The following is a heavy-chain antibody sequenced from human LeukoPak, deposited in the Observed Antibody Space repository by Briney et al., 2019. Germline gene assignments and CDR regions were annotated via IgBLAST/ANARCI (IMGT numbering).Heavy chain of an antibody. CDR2: ISGSGGST. CDR3: ARFAAGGSYYYYMDV. CDR1: GFTFSSYA. D-gene: IGHD3-10*01. V-gene: IGHV3-23*01. J-gene: IGHJ6*03. Sequence: TGGSLRLSCAGSGFTFSSYAMSWVRQAPGKGLEWVSCISGSGGSTYYADSVKGRSTISRDNSKNTLYLEMNSLRAEDTALYYCARFAAGGSYYYYMDVWGKGTTVTVSS.